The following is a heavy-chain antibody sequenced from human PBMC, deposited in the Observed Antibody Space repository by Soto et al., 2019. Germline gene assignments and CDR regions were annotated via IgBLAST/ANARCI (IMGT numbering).Heavy chain of an antibody. CDR3: AREGYCSSTSCPLHLYGMDV. CDR1: GGSISSGDYY. D-gene: IGHD2-2*01. CDR2: IYYSGST. V-gene: IGHV4-30-4*01. Sequence: NPSETLSLTCTVSGGSISSGDYYWSWIRQPPGKGLEWIGYIYYSGSTYYNPSLKSRVTISVDTSKNQFSLKLSSVTAADTAVYYCAREGYCSSTSCPLHLYGMDVWGQGTTVTVSS. J-gene: IGHJ6*02.